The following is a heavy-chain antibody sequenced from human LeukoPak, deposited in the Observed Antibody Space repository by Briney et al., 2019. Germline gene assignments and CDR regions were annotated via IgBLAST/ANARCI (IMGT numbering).Heavy chain of an antibody. CDR3: ARDLKYGDYLSWFDP. CDR2: IYYSGST. CDR1: GGSISSYY. D-gene: IGHD4-17*01. V-gene: IGHV4-59*01. Sequence: SETLSLTCTVSGGSISSYYWSWIRQPPGKGLEWIGYIYYSGSTNYNPSLKSRVTISVDTSKNQFSLKLSSVTAADTAVYYCARDLKYGDYLSWFDPWGQGTLVTVSS. J-gene: IGHJ5*02.